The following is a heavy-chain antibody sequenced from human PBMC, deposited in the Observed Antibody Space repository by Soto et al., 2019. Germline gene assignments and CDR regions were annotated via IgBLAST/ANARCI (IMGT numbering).Heavy chain of an antibody. V-gene: IGHV3-74*03. CDR1: GYTLTSYY. J-gene: IGHJ4*02. Sequence: CTPGGYTLTSYYMXLVRQAPGKGLVWVSSINGGGSGSSYADSVKGRFTRTSENDENTLHLQMNGLRGEESAIYSCVRANRDWSGMDYWGRGTLVTVSS. CDR3: VRANRDWSGMDY. D-gene: IGHD3-3*01. CDR2: INGGGSGS.